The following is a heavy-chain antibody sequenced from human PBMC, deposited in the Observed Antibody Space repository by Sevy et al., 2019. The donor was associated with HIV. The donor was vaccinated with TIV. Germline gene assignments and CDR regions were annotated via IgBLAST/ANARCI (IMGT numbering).Heavy chain of an antibody. J-gene: IGHJ4*02. Sequence: GGSLRLSCAASGFTFAKYSMSWVRQAPGKGLEWVSTFSFGCGRINYADSVKGRFTNSIDDSKNTLFLQMNSLRAEDTATYFCAREGCTQPHDYWGQGTLVTVSS. CDR3: AREGCTQPHDY. CDR1: GFTFAKYS. V-gene: IGHV3-23*01. CDR2: FSFGCGRI. D-gene: IGHD2-8*01.